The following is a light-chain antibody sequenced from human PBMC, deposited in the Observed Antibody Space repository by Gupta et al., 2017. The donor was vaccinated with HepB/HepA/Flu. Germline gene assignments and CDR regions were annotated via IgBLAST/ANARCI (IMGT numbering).Light chain of an antibody. J-gene: IGLJ2*01. CDR3: SSYISSSVV. Sequence: QSALTQPASVSGSPGQSLTISCTGTSSYVGDYNYVSWYQQHPGKAPKFMIYEVSNRPSGVSNRFSGSKSGNTASLTISGLQAEDEADYYCSSYISSSVVFGGGTKLTVL. CDR2: EVS. V-gene: IGLV2-14*01. CDR1: SSYVGDYNY.